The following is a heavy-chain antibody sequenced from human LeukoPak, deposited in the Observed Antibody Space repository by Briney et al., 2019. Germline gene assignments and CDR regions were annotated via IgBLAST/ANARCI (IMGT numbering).Heavy chain of an antibody. V-gene: IGHV1-2*02. CDR3: ARDLGYSYGVMATISLCFDY. CDR2: INPNSGGT. Sequence: ASVKVSCKASGYTFTGYYMHWVRQAPGQGLEWMGWINPNSGGTNYAQEFQGRVTMTRDTSISTAYMELSRLRSDDTAVYYCARDLGYSYGVMATISLCFDYWGQGTLVTVSS. J-gene: IGHJ4*02. D-gene: IGHD5-18*01. CDR1: GYTFTGYY.